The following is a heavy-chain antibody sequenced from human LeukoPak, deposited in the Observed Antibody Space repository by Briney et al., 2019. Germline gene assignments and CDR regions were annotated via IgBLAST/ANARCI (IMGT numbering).Heavy chain of an antibody. V-gene: IGHV3-20*04. Sequence: PGGSLRLSCAGSGFTFDDYGMSWVRQAPGKGLERVSGINWNGASTGYADSVKGRFTISRDNAKNSLYLQMNSLRAEDTALYYCARGSISVAGLYYMDVWGKGTTVTVSS. CDR3: ARGSISVAGLYYMDV. CDR2: INWNGAST. D-gene: IGHD6-13*01. CDR1: GFTFDDYG. J-gene: IGHJ6*03.